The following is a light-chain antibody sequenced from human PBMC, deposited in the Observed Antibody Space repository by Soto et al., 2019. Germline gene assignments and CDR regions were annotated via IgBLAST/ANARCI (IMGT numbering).Light chain of an antibody. CDR3: QQYKDWPPLT. J-gene: IGKJ4*01. CDR2: AAS. V-gene: IGKV3-15*01. Sequence: EIILTQSPGTLSVSPGETVTLVCRASQSVSVYLAWYQQKSGQPPRLLIHAASDRATGVPARFSGSGSGTEFSVTISSLQSEDFGTYYCQQYKDWPPLTFGGGTRVDIK. CDR1: QSVSVY.